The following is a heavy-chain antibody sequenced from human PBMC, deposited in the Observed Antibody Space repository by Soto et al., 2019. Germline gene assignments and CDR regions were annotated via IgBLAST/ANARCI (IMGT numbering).Heavy chain of an antibody. D-gene: IGHD3-3*01. J-gene: IGHJ4*02. CDR3: ARGVVIGGYDFWSGYSHFDY. Sequence: SETLSLTCTVSSGSISSCDYYWSWIRQPPGKGLEWIGYIYYSGSTYYNPSLKSRVTISVDTSKNQFSLKLSSVTAADTAVYYCARGVVIGGYDFWSGYSHFDYWGQGTLVTVSS. CDR2: IYYSGST. CDR1: SGSISSCDYY. V-gene: IGHV4-30-4*01.